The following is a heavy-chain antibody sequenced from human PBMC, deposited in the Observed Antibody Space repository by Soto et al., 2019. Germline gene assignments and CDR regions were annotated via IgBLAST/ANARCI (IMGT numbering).Heavy chain of an antibody. CDR3: ASSDYRGYFDY. J-gene: IGHJ4*03. D-gene: IGHD4-17*01. Sequence: SETLSLTCTVSGGSISSYYWSWIRQPPGKGLEWIGYIYYSGSTNYNPSLKSRVTISVDTSKNQFPLKLSSVTAADTAVYYCASSDYRGYFDYWGQGTMVTVSS. CDR1: GGSISSYY. V-gene: IGHV4-59*01. CDR2: IYYSGST.